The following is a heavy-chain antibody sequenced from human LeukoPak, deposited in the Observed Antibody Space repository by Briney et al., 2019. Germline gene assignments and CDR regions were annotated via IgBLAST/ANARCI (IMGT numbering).Heavy chain of an antibody. Sequence: GGSLRLSCAASGFTFSSYGMHWVRQAPGKGLEWVAVISYGGSNKYYADSVKGRFTISRDNSKNTLYLQMNSLRAEDTAVYYCAKDSGRSFDYWGQGTLVTVSS. CDR3: AKDSGRSFDY. V-gene: IGHV3-30*18. D-gene: IGHD1-26*01. J-gene: IGHJ4*02. CDR1: GFTFSSYG. CDR2: ISYGGSNK.